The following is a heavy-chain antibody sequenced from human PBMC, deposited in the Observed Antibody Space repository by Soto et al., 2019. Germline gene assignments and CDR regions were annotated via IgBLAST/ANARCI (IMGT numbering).Heavy chain of an antibody. V-gene: IGHV4-61*01. CDR3: ARGVGFGYYYYHMDL. J-gene: IGHJ6*02. D-gene: IGHD3-10*01. CDR1: GDSVTSVSDY. CDR2: IYYSGSA. Sequence: SETLSLTCTVSGDSVTSVSDYWSWVRQPPGKGQEWIGYIYYSGSADYNPSLGSRVTISIDTSKNQFSLKLTSVTAADTALYYCARGVGFGYYYYHMDLWGQGTTVTVSS.